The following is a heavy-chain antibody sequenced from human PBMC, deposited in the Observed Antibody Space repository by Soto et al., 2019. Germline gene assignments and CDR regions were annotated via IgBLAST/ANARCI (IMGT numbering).Heavy chain of an antibody. J-gene: IGHJ6*02. CDR1: GYTFTGYY. CDR2: INPNSGGT. Sequence: QVQLVQSGAEVKKPGASVKVSCKASGYTFTGYYMHWVRQAPGQGLEWMGWINPNSGGTNYAQKFQGWVTMTRDTSIRTAYMEVSRLRSDDTAVYYCARDLKTDYGDYPLGMDVWGQGTTVTVSS. CDR3: ARDLKTDYGDYPLGMDV. D-gene: IGHD4-17*01. V-gene: IGHV1-2*04.